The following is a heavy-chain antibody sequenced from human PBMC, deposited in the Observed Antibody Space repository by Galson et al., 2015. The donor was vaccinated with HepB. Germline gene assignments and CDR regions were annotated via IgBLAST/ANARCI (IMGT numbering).Heavy chain of an antibody. CDR3: AKLCLSECSYSTDY. J-gene: IGHJ4*02. D-gene: IGHD2-8*01. V-gene: IGHV3-48*04. CDR2: ISFSSTTI. Sequence: SLRLSCAASTFIFSTYSMNWVRQAPGKGLEWVSYISFSSTTIYYADSVKGRFTISRDNAKNTLYLQMNSLRAEDTAVYYCAKLCLSECSYSTDYWGQGTLVTVSS. CDR1: TFIFSTYS.